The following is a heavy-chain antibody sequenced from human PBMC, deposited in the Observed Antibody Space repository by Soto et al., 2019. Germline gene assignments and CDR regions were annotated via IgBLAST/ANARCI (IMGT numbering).Heavy chain of an antibody. Sequence: PGGSLRLSCAASGFTFSSYGMHWVRQAPGKGLEWVAVISYDGSNKYYADSVKGRFTISRDNSKNTLYLQMNSLRAEDTAVYYCAKDLYCSGGSCSLRDYYYGMDVWGQGTTVTVSS. CDR1: GFTFSSYG. J-gene: IGHJ6*02. V-gene: IGHV3-30*18. CDR3: AKDLYCSGGSCSLRDYYYGMDV. D-gene: IGHD2-15*01. CDR2: ISYDGSNK.